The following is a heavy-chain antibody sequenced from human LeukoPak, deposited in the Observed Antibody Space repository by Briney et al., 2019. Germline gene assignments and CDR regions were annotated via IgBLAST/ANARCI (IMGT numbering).Heavy chain of an antibody. D-gene: IGHD3-10*01. CDR1: GGSISSSSYF. CDR3: ARGFGESEYYYYGMDV. Sequence: SDTLSLTCTVCGGSISSSSYFWGWIRQPPGRGLDWIGTNYYAGGTYYNPSLKSRVTISVDTSKNQFSLRLSSVTAADTAVYYCARGFGESEYYYYGMDVWGQGTTVTVSS. J-gene: IGHJ6*02. V-gene: IGHV4-39*01. CDR2: NYYAGGT.